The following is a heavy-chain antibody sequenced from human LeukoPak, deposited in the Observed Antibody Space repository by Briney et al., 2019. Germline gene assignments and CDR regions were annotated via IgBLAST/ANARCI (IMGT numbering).Heavy chain of an antibody. CDR1: GNTFTSYG. Sequence: ASEKVSCKASGNTFTSYGVSWVRQRPGQGLEWMGWISGYNGNTKYAENLQGRVTVTTDTTTHTAYMELRSLRSDDTAVYYCARTTGGNIAARHFDYWGQGTLVTVSS. J-gene: IGHJ4*02. CDR2: ISGYNGNT. D-gene: IGHD6-6*01. CDR3: ARTTGGNIAARHFDY. V-gene: IGHV1-18*01.